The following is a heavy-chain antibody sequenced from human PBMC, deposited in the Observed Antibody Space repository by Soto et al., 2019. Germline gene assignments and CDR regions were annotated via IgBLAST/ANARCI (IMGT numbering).Heavy chain of an antibody. CDR2: IYSGGST. J-gene: IGHJ6*02. D-gene: IGHD1-1*01. CDR1: GFTVSSNY. V-gene: IGHV3-53*01. Sequence: PGGSLRLSCAASGFTVSSNYMSWVRQAPGKGLEWVSVIYSGGSTYYADSVKGRFTISRDNSKNTLYLQMNSLRAEDTAVYYCARDTGAYYYGMDVWGQGTTVTV. CDR3: ARDTGAYYYGMDV.